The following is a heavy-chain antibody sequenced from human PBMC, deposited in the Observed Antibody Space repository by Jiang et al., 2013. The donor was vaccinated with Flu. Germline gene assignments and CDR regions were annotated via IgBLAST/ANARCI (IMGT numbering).Heavy chain of an antibody. D-gene: IGHD1-26*01. CDR3: AREGEGDLLPFDS. CDR1: GDSVSSNSAT. CDR2: TYYKSKWFN. J-gene: IGHJ4*02. V-gene: IGHV6-1*01. Sequence: QTLSLTCVISGDSVSSNSATWNWIRQSPSRGLEWLGRTYYKSKWFNDYAVSVKSRITINPDTSKNQFSLQLHSVTPEDTAVYYCAREGEGDLLPFDSWGQGTLVTVSS.